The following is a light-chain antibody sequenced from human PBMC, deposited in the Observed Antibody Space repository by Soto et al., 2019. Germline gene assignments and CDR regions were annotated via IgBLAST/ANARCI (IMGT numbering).Light chain of an antibody. J-gene: IGKJ1*01. CDR3: QQYGNSPWT. CDR2: GAS. V-gene: IGKV3-15*01. CDR1: QSVSRN. Sequence: EIVMTQSPATLSVSPGERATLSCRASQSVSRNLAWYQQKPGQAPRLLIYGASTRATGIPARFSGSGSGTEFTLTISSLQSEDFAVYYCQQYGNSPWTFGQGTKVEI.